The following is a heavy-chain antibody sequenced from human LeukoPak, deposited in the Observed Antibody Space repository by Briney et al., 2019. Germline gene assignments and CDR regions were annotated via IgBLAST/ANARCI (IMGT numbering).Heavy chain of an antibody. CDR1: GYTFTSYG. D-gene: IGHD6-13*01. V-gene: IGHV1-18*01. Sequence: GASVKVSCKASGYTFTSYGISWVRQAPGQGLEWMGWISTFTGNANYAEKLQGRVTMTTDTSTSTAYMELRSLRSDDTAVYYCARDIRLDITAAGMAGYWGQGTLVTVSS. CDR2: ISTFTGNA. J-gene: IGHJ4*02. CDR3: ARDIRLDITAAGMAGY.